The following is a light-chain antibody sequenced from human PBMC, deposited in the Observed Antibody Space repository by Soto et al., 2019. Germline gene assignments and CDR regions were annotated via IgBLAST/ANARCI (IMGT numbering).Light chain of an antibody. CDR2: SNN. CDR1: SSNFGSNT. J-gene: IGLJ2*01. Sequence: QSVVTQPPSASGTPGQRVTIFCSGSSSNFGSNTVNWYQQLPGTAPKLLMYSNNQRPSGVPDRFSGSKSGTSASLAISGLQSEDEADYYCAAWDDSLNGVVFGGGIKLTVL. CDR3: AAWDDSLNGVV. V-gene: IGLV1-44*01.